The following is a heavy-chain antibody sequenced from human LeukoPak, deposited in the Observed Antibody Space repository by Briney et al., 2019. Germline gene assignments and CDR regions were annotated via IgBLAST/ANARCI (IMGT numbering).Heavy chain of an antibody. CDR3: ARNLGYCSSTSCYIAWFDP. D-gene: IGHD2-2*02. CDR1: GDSISSYY. CDR2: IYYSGST. V-gene: IGHV4-59*08. Sequence: PSETLSLTCTVSGDSISSYYWTWIRQPPGKGLEWIGYIYYSGSTNYNPSLKSRVTMSVDTPKNQFSLKLSSVTAADTAVYYCARNLGYCSSTSCYIAWFDPWGQGTLVTVSS. J-gene: IGHJ5*02.